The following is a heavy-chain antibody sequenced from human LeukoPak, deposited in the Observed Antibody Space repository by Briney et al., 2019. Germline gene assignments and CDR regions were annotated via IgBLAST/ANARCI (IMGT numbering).Heavy chain of an antibody. CDR1: GFTFSSYE. J-gene: IGHJ4*02. V-gene: IGHV3-48*03. Sequence: GGSLRLSCAASGFTFSSYEMNWVRQAPGKGLEWVSYISNSGSPKHYADSVKGRFTISRDNAKNSLYLQMNSLRAEDTAVYYCARDPNGDYDFDYWGQGTLVTASS. CDR3: ARDPNGDYDFDY. D-gene: IGHD4-17*01. CDR2: ISNSGSPK.